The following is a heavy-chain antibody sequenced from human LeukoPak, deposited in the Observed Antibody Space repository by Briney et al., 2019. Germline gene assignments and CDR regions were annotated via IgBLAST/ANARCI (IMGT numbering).Heavy chain of an antibody. CDR1: GYSISSNYY. D-gene: IGHD4-23*01. V-gene: IGHV4-38-2*02. CDR3: ARDPNFGGTFDY. Sequence: SETLSLTCIVSGYSISSNYYWGWIRQPPGKGLEWIGNIYHSGSTYCNPSLKSRVTMSVDTSKNQFSLKLTSVTAADSAVYYCARDPNFGGTFDYWGQGTLVTVSS. J-gene: IGHJ4*02. CDR2: IYHSGST.